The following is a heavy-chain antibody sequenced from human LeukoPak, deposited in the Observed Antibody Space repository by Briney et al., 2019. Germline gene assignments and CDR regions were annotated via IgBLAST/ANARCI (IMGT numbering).Heavy chain of an antibody. V-gene: IGHV4-61*02. Sequence: PSQTLSLTCTVSGGSISSSSYYWSWIRQPAGKGLEWIGRIYTSGSTNYNPSLKSRVTISVDTSKNQFSLKLSSVTAADTAVYYCARVSVGAWHNFDYWGQGTLVTVSS. CDR2: IYTSGST. CDR1: GGSISSSSYY. J-gene: IGHJ4*02. CDR3: ARVSVGAWHNFDY. D-gene: IGHD1-26*01.